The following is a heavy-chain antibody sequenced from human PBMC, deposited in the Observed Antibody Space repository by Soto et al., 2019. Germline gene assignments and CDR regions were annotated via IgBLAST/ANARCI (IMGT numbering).Heavy chain of an antibody. CDR3: MRHPPIARFENGQDV. V-gene: IGHV4-59*08. D-gene: IGHD2-21*01. CDR2: IYYNGYT. Sequence: SETLSLTCSVSGGSISGYYWSWIRQPPGKGLEWIGYIYYNGYTIYSPSLNSRVTISVDTSKNQFSLKLTSVTAADTAMYYCMRHPPIARFENGQDVWSQGTTVTVSS. CDR1: GGSISGYY. J-gene: IGHJ6*02.